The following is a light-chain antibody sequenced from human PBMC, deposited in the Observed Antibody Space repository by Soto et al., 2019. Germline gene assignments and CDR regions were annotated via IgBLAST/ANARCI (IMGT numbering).Light chain of an antibody. J-gene: IGKJ2*01. CDR1: QSVSSN. Sequence: EIVMTQSPATLSVSPGERATLSCRASQSVSSNLDWYQQKPGQAPRLLIYGASTRATGIPARFSGSGSGTEFTLTISSLQSEDFAVYSCQQYNNWPREYTFGQGTKLEIK. V-gene: IGKV3-15*01. CDR3: QQYNNWPREYT. CDR2: GAS.